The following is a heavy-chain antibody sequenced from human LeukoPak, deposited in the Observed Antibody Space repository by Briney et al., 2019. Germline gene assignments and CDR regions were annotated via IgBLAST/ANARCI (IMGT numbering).Heavy chain of an antibody. J-gene: IGHJ2*01. V-gene: IGHV3-23*01. CDR2: ISGSGGST. Sequence: GGSLRLSCAASGFTFSSYGMSWVRQAPGQGLEWVSAISGSGGSTYYADSVKGRFTISRDNSKDTLYLQMNSLRAEDTAVYYCAKTNQLTGHWYFDLWGRGTLVTVSS. CDR3: AKTNQLTGHWYFDL. D-gene: IGHD7-27*01. CDR1: GFTFSSYG.